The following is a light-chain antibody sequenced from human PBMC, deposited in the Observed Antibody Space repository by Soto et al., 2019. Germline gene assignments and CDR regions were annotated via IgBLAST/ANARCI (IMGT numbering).Light chain of an antibody. Sequence: DIQMTQSPSSLSASVGDRVTISCRASQSIRNYVSWYQQKPGTAPKLLIRAASTLQSGVPSRFSGSGSGTDFTLTISSLQIEDFATYFCQQTYSTPRTFGHGANVEI. V-gene: IGKV1-39*01. CDR1: QSIRNY. J-gene: IGKJ1*01. CDR2: AAS. CDR3: QQTYSTPRT.